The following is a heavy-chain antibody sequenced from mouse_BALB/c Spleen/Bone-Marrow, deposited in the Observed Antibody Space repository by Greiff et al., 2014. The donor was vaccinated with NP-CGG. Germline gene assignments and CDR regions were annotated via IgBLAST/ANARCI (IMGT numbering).Heavy chain of an antibody. CDR1: GFSLTDYG. CDR2: IWGGGST. D-gene: IGHD4-1*02. V-gene: IGHV2-6-5*01. Sequence: VHLVESGPGLVALSQSLSITCTVSGFSLTDYGVTWIRQPPGKGLEWLGIIWGGGSTFYNSSLRSRLNVSKDNSKSQVFLKMNSLQADDTAMYYCAKLNWVYAMDYWGQGTSVTVSS. CDR3: AKLNWVYAMDY. J-gene: IGHJ4*01.